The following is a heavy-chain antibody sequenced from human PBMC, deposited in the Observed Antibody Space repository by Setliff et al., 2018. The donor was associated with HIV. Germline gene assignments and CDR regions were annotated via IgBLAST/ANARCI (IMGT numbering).Heavy chain of an antibody. CDR2: IYHSGST. J-gene: IGHJ4*02. CDR3: ARNPQKGIQPLLLAS. CDR1: GYSISSGYY. Sequence: PSETLSLTCAVSGYSISSGYYWGWIRQPPGKGLEWIGSIYHSGSTYDNPSPKSRVTISVDTSKNQFSLMLDSVTAADTAVYYCARNPQKGIQPLLLASWGPGTLVTVSS. D-gene: IGHD2-15*01. V-gene: IGHV4-38-2*01.